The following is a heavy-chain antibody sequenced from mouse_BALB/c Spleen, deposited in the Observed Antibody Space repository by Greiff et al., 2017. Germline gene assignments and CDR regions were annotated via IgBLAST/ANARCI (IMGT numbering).Heavy chain of an antibody. CDR3: TRSERYAMDY. J-gene: IGHJ4*01. Sequence: VQLQQPGAELVKPGASVKLSCKASGYTFTSYCMHWVKQRPGQGLEWIGEINPSNGGTNFNEKFKSKATLTVDKSSSTAYMQLSSLTSEDSAVCYCTRSERYAMDYWGQGTSVTVSS. CDR2: INPSNGGT. CDR1: GYTFTSYC. V-gene: IGHV1S81*02.